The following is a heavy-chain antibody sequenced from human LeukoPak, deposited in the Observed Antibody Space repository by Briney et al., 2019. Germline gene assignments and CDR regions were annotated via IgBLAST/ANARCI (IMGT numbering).Heavy chain of an antibody. Sequence: PSETLSLTCVVYGGSFSSSSYYWGWIRQPPGKGLEWIGSIYYSGITNYNPSLKSRVTISVDTSKNQFSLELSSVTAADTAVYYCATTNWNYDVYNYYYMDVWGKGTTVTVS. D-gene: IGHD1-7*01. CDR1: GGSFSSSSYY. J-gene: IGHJ6*03. CDR3: ATTNWNYDVYNYYYMDV. CDR2: IYYSGIT. V-gene: IGHV4-39*07.